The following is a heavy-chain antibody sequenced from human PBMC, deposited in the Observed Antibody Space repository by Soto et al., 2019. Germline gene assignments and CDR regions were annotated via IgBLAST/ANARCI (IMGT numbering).Heavy chain of an antibody. CDR3: AKRRGAGGHFDY. D-gene: IGHD2-15*01. V-gene: IGHV3-23*01. Sequence: DVQLLESGGGLVQPEGSLRLSCAASGFTFSSYAMGWVRQGPGKGLEWVAVVSIGGSTHYADSVRGRFTISRDNSKTTLSLQIKSLTAEHTAVYFCAKRRGAGGHFDYWGQGALVTVSS. J-gene: IGHJ4*02. CDR1: GFTFSSYA. CDR2: VSIGGST.